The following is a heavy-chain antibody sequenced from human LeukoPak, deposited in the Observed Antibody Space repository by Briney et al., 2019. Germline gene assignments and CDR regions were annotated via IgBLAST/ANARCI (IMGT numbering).Heavy chain of an antibody. J-gene: IGHJ6*02. D-gene: IGHD4-17*01. CDR1: GFTFSSFT. CDR3: SRERVDFGDWSRYFHYGMDV. Sequence: GGSLRLSCAASGFTFSSFTMNWVRQAPGKGLEWVAGISSGSRDTYYADSVKGRFTISRDNAKKSLYLQMSSLRAEDTAVYYCSRERVDFGDWSRYFHYGMDVWGQGTTVTVTS. V-gene: IGHV3-21*01. CDR2: ISSGSRDT.